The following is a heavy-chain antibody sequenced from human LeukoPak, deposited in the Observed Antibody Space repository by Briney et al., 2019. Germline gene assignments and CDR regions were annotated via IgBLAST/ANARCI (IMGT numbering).Heavy chain of an antibody. CDR3: ARETAIGAFDI. J-gene: IGHJ3*02. V-gene: IGHV3-48*03. Sequence: GGSLRLSCAASGFTFSSYEMNRVRQAPGKGLEWVSYISSSGSTIYYADSVKGRFTISRDNAKNSLYLQMNSLRAEDTAVYYCARETAIGAFDIWGQGTMVTVSS. D-gene: IGHD5-18*01. CDR1: GFTFSSYE. CDR2: ISSSGSTI.